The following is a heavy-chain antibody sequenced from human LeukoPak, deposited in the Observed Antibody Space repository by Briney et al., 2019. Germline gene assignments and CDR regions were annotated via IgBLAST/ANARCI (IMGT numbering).Heavy chain of an antibody. CDR1: VGTFSSYA. CDR2: SIHMFCTA. CDR3: ARGQKYYYGSGSSNLYNWFDP. Sequence: ASVNVSCMASVGTFSSYAISGVRQAPGQGRDWMGVSIHMFCTANYAQKFQGRVTITADESTSTAYMELSSLRSEDTAVYYCARGQKYYYGSGSSNLYNWFDPWGQGTLVTVSS. D-gene: IGHD3-10*01. J-gene: IGHJ5*02. V-gene: IGHV1-69*01.